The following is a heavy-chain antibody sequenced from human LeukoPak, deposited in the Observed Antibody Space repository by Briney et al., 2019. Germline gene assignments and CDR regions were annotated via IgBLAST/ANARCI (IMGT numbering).Heavy chain of an antibody. J-gene: IGHJ4*02. CDR1: GFTFSSYG. Sequence: GGSLRLSCAASGFTFSSYGMSWVRQAPGKGLEWVSAISGSGGSTYYADSVKGRFTISRDNSKNTLYLQMNSLRAEDTAVYYCANSAGTAMVLTSRRPFDYWGQGTLVTVSS. CDR2: ISGSGGST. D-gene: IGHD5-18*01. V-gene: IGHV3-23*01. CDR3: ANSAGTAMVLTSRRPFDY.